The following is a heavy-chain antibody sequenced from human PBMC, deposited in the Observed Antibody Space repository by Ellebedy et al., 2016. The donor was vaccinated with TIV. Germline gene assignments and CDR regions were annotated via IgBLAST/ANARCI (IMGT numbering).Heavy chain of an antibody. D-gene: IGHD1-1*01. CDR2: MNGDGNER. CDR3: TKDVRGTMNF. CDR1: GFTFSTSW. Sequence: GESLKISCAVSGFTFSTSWMSWVRQAPGQGLEWVANMNGDGNERYYVDSVEGRFTISRDNTRNALYLQMNSLRADDTAVYYCTKDVRGTMNFWGQGTLVTVSS. V-gene: IGHV3-7*04. J-gene: IGHJ4*02.